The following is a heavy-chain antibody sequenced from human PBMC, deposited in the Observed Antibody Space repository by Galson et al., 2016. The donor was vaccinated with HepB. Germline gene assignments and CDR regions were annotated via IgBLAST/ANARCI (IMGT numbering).Heavy chain of an antibody. J-gene: IGHJ2*01. CDR1: GFTFTSHW. CDR2: ISYDGSNK. V-gene: IGHV3-30-3*01. D-gene: IGHD3-3*01. Sequence: SLRLSCAASGFTFTSHWLSWIRQAPGKGLAWVALISYDGSNKNSADSVKGRFIISRDSSKNTLYLQMNSLRPEDTAVYYCARERTALSAHGYFDLWGRGTLVTVSS. CDR3: ARERTALSAHGYFDL.